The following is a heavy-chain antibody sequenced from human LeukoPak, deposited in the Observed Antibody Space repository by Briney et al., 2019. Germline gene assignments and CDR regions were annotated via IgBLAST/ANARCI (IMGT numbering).Heavy chain of an antibody. CDR3: ATDLPRYYDSTSMLSSY. V-gene: IGHV1-18*01. Sequence: ASVKVSCKASGYTFTSYGISWVRQAPGQGLEWMGWISGYNGNTNYAQKLQGRVTMTEDTSTDTAYMELSSLRSEDTAVYYCATDLPRYYDSTSMLSSYWGQGTLVTVSS. CDR1: GYTFTSYG. D-gene: IGHD3-22*01. CDR2: ISGYNGNT. J-gene: IGHJ4*02.